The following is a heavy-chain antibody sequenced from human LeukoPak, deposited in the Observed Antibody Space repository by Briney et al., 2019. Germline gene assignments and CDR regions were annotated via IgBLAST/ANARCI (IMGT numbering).Heavy chain of an antibody. D-gene: IGHD3-10*01. CDR3: AALDGSVTYGVGY. J-gene: IGHJ4*02. V-gene: IGHV1-24*01. CDR2: FEPEDGET. Sequence: ASVKVSCKVSGYTLTELSMHWVRQAPGKGPEWMGGFEPEDGETIYAQKFQGRVTMTEDTSTDTAYMALRSLRYEDTAVYYCAALDGSVTYGVGYWGQGTLVTVSS. CDR1: GYTLTELS.